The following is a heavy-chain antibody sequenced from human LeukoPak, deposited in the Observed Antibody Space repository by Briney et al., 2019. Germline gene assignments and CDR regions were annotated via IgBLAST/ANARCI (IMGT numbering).Heavy chain of an antibody. CDR1: GGSIRSGSYY. J-gene: IGHJ5*02. CDR2: IYTSGST. CDR3: ARDRAGGWFAP. D-gene: IGHD3-10*01. V-gene: IGHV4-61*02. Sequence: PSETLSLTCSVCGGSIRSGSYYGRWIRRPGGKGLEWIGRIYTSGSTNCNPSLKSRVTISVDTSKNPFSLTLSSVTAADTAVYYCARDRAGGWFAPWGQGTLVTVSS.